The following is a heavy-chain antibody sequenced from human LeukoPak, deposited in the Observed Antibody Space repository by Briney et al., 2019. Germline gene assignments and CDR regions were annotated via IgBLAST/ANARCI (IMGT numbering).Heavy chain of an antibody. CDR1: GFTFSSYA. V-gene: IGHV3-23*01. CDR3: ARDPASPDYYGSGSYQPADY. Sequence: GGSLRLSCAASGFTFSSYAMSWVRQAPGKGLEWVSAISGSGGSTYYAVSVKGRFTISRDNSKNTLYLQMNSLRAEDTAVYYCARDPASPDYYGSGSYQPADYWGQGTLVTVSS. J-gene: IGHJ4*02. D-gene: IGHD3-10*01. CDR2: ISGSGGST.